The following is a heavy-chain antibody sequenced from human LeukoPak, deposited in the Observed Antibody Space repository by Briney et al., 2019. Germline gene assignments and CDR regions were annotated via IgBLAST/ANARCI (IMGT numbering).Heavy chain of an antibody. CDR1: GYSISSGYY. CDR3: AREGIVATITGFDY. V-gene: IGHV4-38-2*02. D-gene: IGHD5-12*01. CDR2: IYHSGST. J-gene: IGHJ4*02. Sequence: SETLSLTCTVSGYSISSGYYWGWIRKPPGKGLGWFGSIYHSGSTYYNPSLKSRVTISVDTSKNQFSLKLSSVTAADTAVYYCAREGIVATITGFDYWGQGTLVTVSS.